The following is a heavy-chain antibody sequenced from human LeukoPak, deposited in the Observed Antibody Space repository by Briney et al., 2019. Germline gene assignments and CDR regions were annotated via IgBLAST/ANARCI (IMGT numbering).Heavy chain of an antibody. V-gene: IGHV1-69*13. D-gene: IGHD2-2*01. J-gene: IGHJ5*02. CDR2: IIPIFGTA. CDR3: ARDTGVDIVVVPAAILMDWFDP. Sequence: GASVKVSCKASGGTFSSYAISWVRQAPGQGLEWMGGIIPIFGTANYAQKFQGRVTITADESTSTAYMELSSLRSDDTAVYYCARDTGVDIVVVPAAILMDWFDPWGQGTLVTVSS. CDR1: GGTFSSYA.